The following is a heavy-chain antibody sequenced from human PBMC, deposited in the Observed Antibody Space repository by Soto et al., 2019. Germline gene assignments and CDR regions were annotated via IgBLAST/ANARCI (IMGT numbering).Heavy chain of an antibody. CDR2: IWYGGSNT. Sequence: RLSCAASGFTFSSYGMHWVRQAPGKGLEWVAVIWYGGSNTYYADSVKGRFTISRDNAKNTLYLQMNSLRAEDTAVYYCAKAERITIFGGENWFDPWGQGTLVTVSS. J-gene: IGHJ5*02. V-gene: IGHV3-33*06. D-gene: IGHD3-3*01. CDR3: AKAERITIFGGENWFDP. CDR1: GFTFSSYG.